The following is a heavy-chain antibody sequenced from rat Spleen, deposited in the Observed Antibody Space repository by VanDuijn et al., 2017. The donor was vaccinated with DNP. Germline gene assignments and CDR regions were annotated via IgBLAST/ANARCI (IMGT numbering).Heavy chain of an antibody. D-gene: IGHD1-1*01. V-gene: IGHV5S13*01. CDR3: TSYSF. J-gene: IGHJ2*01. CDR2: IINSGSST. Sequence: EVQLVESGGDLVQPGRSLKLSCVASGFTFSDYGLAWVRQAPTKGLEWVASIINSGSSTFYRDSVRGRFTISRDNARNTLYLQMDSLRSEDTATYYCTSYSFWGQGVMVTVSS. CDR1: GFTFSDYG.